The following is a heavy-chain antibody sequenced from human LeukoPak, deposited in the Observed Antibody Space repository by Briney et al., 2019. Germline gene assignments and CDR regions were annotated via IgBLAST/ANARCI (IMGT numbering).Heavy chain of an antibody. CDR2: IDPSDSYT. CDR3: ARRPDTALDY. J-gene: IGHJ4*02. V-gene: IGHV5-10-1*01. D-gene: IGHD2-21*02. Sequence: GESLKISCKGTGYSFTSYWISWVRQMPGKGLEWMGRIDPSDSYTNYSPSFQGHVTISADKSISTAYLQWSSLKASDTAMYYCARRPDTALDYWGQGTLVTVSS. CDR1: GYSFTSYW.